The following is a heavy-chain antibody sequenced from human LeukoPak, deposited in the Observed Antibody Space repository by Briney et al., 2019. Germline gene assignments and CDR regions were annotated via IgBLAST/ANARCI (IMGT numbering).Heavy chain of an antibody. CDR1: GFIYGNYW. J-gene: IGHJ6*02. CDR3: ARNNGMDV. V-gene: IGHV3-7*03. Sequence: PGGSLRLSCVGSGFIYGNYWIHWVRQVPGRGPEWVANVNRDGSETYYLDSVKGRFTISKDNAKNSLYLQMNSLRAEDTALYHCARNNGMDVWGQGTTVIVSS. CDR2: VNRDGSET.